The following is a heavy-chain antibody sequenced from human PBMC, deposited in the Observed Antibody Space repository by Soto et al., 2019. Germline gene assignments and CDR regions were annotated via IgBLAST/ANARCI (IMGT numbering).Heavy chain of an antibody. CDR2: IWYDGNTE. V-gene: IGHV3-33*01. CDR3: ARALWYYGSTSSYTIDY. CDR1: GFTLSSYG. Sequence: SGGSLRLSCAASGFTLSSYGMHWVRQAPGKGLEWVAIIWYDGNTEKYIDSVRGRFTISRDTSKNTLYLQMNDLRAEDTALYYCARALWYYGSTSSYTIDYWGQGTLVTVSS. J-gene: IGHJ4*02. D-gene: IGHD2-2*01.